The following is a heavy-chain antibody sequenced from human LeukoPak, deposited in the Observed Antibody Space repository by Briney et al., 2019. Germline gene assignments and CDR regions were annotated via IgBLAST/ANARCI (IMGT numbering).Heavy chain of an antibody. CDR1: GYSFTSDW. V-gene: IGHV5-51*01. CDR2: IYHGDSDT. Sequence: GESLKISCKGSGYSFTSDWIGWVRQMPGKGLEWMGNIYHGDSDTRYSPSFQVQVAISADKSINSAYLQWTSQKASDTAIYYCARRASSWEYFDYWGQGSLVIVSS. D-gene: IGHD6-13*01. CDR3: ARRASSWEYFDY. J-gene: IGHJ4*02.